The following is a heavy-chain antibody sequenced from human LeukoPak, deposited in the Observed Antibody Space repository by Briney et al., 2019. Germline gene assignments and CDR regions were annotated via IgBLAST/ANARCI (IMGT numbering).Heavy chain of an antibody. J-gene: IGHJ4*02. V-gene: IGHV3-30*02. CDR1: GFTFSSYG. Sequence: PGGSLRLSCAASGFTFSSYGMHWVRQAPGKGLEWVTFIRYDGSNKYYADSVKGRFTISRDNSKNTLYLQMNSLRAEDTAVYYCAKGPVLCGYSSGWYFDYWGQGTLVTVSS. D-gene: IGHD6-19*01. CDR3: AKGPVLCGYSSGWYFDY. CDR2: IRYDGSNK.